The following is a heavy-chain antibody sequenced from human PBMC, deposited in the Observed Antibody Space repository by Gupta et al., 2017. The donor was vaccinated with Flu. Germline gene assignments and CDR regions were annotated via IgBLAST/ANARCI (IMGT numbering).Heavy chain of an antibody. V-gene: IGHV3-30*18. Sequence: QMQLVESGGGVVQFGTSLRLSWAASGFTFSRYGMHGDRQAPGKGLAVVADIASDGSHKDYADSVRGRFTISRDNSKNTLSLEMDSLRVEDTAVYYCAKDGPWTASCPYYCYYMDVWGKGTTVTVSS. CDR2: IASDGSHK. J-gene: IGHJ6*03. CDR1: GFTFSRYG. CDR3: AKDGPWTASCPYYCYYMDV. D-gene: IGHD2-2*01.